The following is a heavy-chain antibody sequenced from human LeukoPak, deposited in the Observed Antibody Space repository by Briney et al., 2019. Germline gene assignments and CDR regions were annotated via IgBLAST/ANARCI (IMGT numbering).Heavy chain of an antibody. D-gene: IGHD4-17*01. CDR1: GFTFSSYR. CDR3: ARDYLYGEPIDY. CDR2: IKQDGSEK. J-gene: IGHJ4*02. V-gene: IGHV3-7*01. Sequence: GGSLRLSCAASGFTFSSYRMSWVRQAPGKGLEWVANIKQDGSEKYYVDSVKGRFTISRDNAKNSLYLQMNSLRAEDTAVYYCARDYLYGEPIDYWGQGTLVTVSS.